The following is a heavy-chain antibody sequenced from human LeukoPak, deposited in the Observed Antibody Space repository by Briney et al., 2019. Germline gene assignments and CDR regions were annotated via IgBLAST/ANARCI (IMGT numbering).Heavy chain of an antibody. J-gene: IGHJ1*01. CDR2: INHSGST. V-gene: IGHV4-34*01. Sequence: SETLSLTCAVYGGSFSGYYWSWIRQPPGKGLEWIGEINHSGSTNYNPSLKSRVTISEDTSKNQFSLKLSSVTAADTAVYYCARGPDFWSGYYIRYFQHWGQGTLVTVSS. D-gene: IGHD3-3*01. CDR1: GGSFSGYY. CDR3: ARGPDFWSGYYIRYFQH.